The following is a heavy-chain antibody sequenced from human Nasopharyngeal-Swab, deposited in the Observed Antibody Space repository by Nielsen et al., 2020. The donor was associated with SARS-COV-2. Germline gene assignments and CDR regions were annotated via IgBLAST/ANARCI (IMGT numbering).Heavy chain of an antibody. CDR3: ARVRRLRRGGYYFDY. D-gene: IGHD3-10*01. V-gene: IGHV4-34*01. J-gene: IGHJ4*02. CDR2: INHSGST. CDR1: GGSFSGYY. Sequence: SETLSLTCAVYGGSFSGYYWSWIRQPPGKGLEWIGEINHSGSTNYNPSLKSRVTISVDTSKNQFSLKLSSVTAADTAVYYCARVRRLRRGGYYFDYGGQGTLVTVSS.